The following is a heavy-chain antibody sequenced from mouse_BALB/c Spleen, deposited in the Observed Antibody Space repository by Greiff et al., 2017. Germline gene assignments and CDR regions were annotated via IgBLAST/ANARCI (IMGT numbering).Heavy chain of an antibody. J-gene: IGHJ2*01. CDR2: ISSGGST. CDR1: GFTFSSYA. Sequence: EVQLVESGGGLVKPGGSLKLSCAASGFTFSSYAMSWVRQTPEKRLEWVASISSGGSTYYPDSVKGRFTISRDNARNILYLQMSSLRSEDTAMYYCARGHGLIYYGNYFDYWGQGTTLTVSS. D-gene: IGHD2-1*01. V-gene: IGHV5-6-5*01. CDR3: ARGHGLIYYGNYFDY.